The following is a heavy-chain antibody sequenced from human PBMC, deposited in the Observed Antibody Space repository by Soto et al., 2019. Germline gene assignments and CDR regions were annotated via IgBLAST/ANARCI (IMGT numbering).Heavy chain of an antibody. CDR2: ISSSSSTI. Sequence: PVGSLRLYCAASGFSFGSYALSWVRQAPWKWLEWVSYISSSSSTIYYAASVKGRFTISRDNAKNSLYLQMNSLRDEDTAVYYCARDRGENYYDRSDYFDYWGQGTLVTVSS. D-gene: IGHD3-22*01. CDR1: GFSFGSYA. J-gene: IGHJ4*02. V-gene: IGHV3-48*02. CDR3: ARDRGENYYDRSDYFDY.